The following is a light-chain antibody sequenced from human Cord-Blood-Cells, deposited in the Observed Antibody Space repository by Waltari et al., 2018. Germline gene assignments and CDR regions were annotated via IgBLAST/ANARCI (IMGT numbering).Light chain of an antibody. CDR2: CAS. V-gene: IGKV4-1*01. Sequence: DIVMTQSPASPAASLVDKATTNCTSTRSVLYSSNNKNYLAWYQQKPGQPPKLLIYCASTRESGVPARFSGSGSGTDFTLTISSLQAEDVAVYYCQQYYSTPLTFGGGTKVEIK. J-gene: IGKJ4*01. CDR3: QQYYSTPLT. CDR1: RSVLYSSNNKNY.